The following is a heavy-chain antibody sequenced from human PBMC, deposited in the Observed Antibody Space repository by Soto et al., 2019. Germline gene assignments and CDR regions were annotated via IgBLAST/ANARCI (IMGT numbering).Heavy chain of an antibody. J-gene: IGHJ4*02. CDR1: GFTFRSSG. V-gene: IGHV3-30*03. CDR3: AIVRVTDSPLDH. CDR2: LAYDGSQK. D-gene: IGHD2-21*02. Sequence: QVHLVESGGGVVQPGTSLTLTCTASGFTFRSSGMHWVRQAPGKGLEWLAFLAYDGSQKFYADSVKGRFSISRDNTKNTLYLHTSSLTAEDTAIYYCAIVRVTDSPLDHWGPGTLVTVSS.